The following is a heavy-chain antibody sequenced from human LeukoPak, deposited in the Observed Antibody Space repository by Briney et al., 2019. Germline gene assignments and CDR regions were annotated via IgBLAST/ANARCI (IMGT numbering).Heavy chain of an antibody. Sequence: GGSLRLSCEASGFTFGSHWMHWVRQVPGEGLVWVARIRGDENEIDYADSVKGRFTISRDNAENTLYLQMNSLRDEDRAVYFCARGHVPGSTRHWDFWGQGTLVTVSS. J-gene: IGHJ4*02. D-gene: IGHD3-10*01. V-gene: IGHV3-74*01. CDR2: IRGDENEI. CDR3: ARGHVPGSTRHWDF. CDR1: GFTFGSHW.